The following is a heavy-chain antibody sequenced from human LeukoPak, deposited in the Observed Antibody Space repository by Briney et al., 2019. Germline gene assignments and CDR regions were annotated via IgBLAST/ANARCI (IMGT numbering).Heavy chain of an antibody. Sequence: GSLRLSCAASGFTFSSYSMNWVRQAPGKGLEWVSYISSGSSTIYYADSVKGRFTISRDSAKNSLYLQMNSLRAEDTAVYYCARASGAYQVFDYWGQGTLSTVSS. J-gene: IGHJ4*02. CDR2: ISSGSSTI. D-gene: IGHD2-2*01. CDR3: ARASGAYQVFDY. V-gene: IGHV3-48*01. CDR1: GFTFSSYS.